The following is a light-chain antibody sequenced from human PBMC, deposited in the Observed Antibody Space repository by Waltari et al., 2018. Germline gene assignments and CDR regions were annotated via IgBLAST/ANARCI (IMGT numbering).Light chain of an antibody. CDR1: QSVNTY. CDR2: AAS. CDR3: QHHVRLPAT. V-gene: IGKV3-20*01. J-gene: IGKJ1*01. Sequence: EIVLTQSPGTLSLSPGERATLSCRASQSVNTYLAWYQQKPGQAPRLLIYAASTRAAGIPDRFSGRGSGTDFSLTISRLEAEDFAVYYCQHHVRLPATFGQGTKVEIK.